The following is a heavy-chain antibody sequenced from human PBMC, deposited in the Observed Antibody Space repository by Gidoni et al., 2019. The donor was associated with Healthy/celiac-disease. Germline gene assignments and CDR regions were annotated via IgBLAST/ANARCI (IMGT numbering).Heavy chain of an antibody. Sequence: QVQLVESGGGVAQPGRSLRLSCAASGFTFSSYGMHWVRQAPGKGLEWVAVIWYDGSNKYYADSVKGRFTISRDNSKNTLYLQMNSLRAEDTAVYYCARAGVIVVVPAAKTPHFDYWGQGTLVTVSS. CDR3: ARAGVIVVVPAAKTPHFDY. V-gene: IGHV3-33*01. D-gene: IGHD2-2*01. J-gene: IGHJ4*02. CDR2: IWYDGSNK. CDR1: GFTFSSYG.